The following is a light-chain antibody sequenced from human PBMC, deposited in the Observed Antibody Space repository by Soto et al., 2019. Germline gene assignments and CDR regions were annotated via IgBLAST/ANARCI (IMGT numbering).Light chain of an antibody. Sequence: QSAPTQPRSVSGSPGQSVTISCTGTSSDVGGYDYVSWYQQSPGKAPKLIIYEVIERPSGVPDRFSGSKSGNTASLTISGREGEDEGDYFCCSYAGTYTPVVFGGGTKVTVL. CDR3: CSYAGTYTPVV. J-gene: IGLJ2*01. CDR2: EVI. CDR1: SSDVGGYDY. V-gene: IGLV2-11*01.